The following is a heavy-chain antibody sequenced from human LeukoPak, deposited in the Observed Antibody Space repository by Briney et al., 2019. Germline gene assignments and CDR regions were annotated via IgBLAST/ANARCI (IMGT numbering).Heavy chain of an antibody. CDR1: GASISSGGYY. CDR3: ARVGYYDPTRNAFDI. CDR2: IYYSGST. V-gene: IGHV4-61*08. Sequence: PSETLSLTCTVSGASISSGGYYWTWIRQHPGKGLEWIGYIYYSGSTNYNPSLKSRVTISVDTSKNQFSLKLSSVTAADTAVYYCARVGYYDPTRNAFDIWGQGTMVTVSS. D-gene: IGHD3-22*01. J-gene: IGHJ3*02.